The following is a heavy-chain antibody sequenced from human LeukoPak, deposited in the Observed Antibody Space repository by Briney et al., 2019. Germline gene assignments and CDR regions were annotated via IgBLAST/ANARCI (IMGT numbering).Heavy chain of an antibody. J-gene: IGHJ4*02. D-gene: IGHD3-10*01. V-gene: IGHV4-61*05. CDR1: GGSISSSSYY. Sequence: SETLSLTCTVSGGSISSSSYYWGWIRQPPGKGLEWIGYIHYSGSTKYKSSLKSRVTISVDTSKNQFSLKLNSVTAADTAVYYCARGKEVITMLRGLKPGYYFGYWGQGTLVTVSS. CDR2: IHYSGST. CDR3: ARGKEVITMLRGLKPGYYFGY.